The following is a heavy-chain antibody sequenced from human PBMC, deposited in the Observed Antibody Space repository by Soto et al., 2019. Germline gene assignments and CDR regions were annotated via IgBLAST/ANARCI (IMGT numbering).Heavy chain of an antibody. CDR3: AKVAYYGSGSYQHLDY. CDR2: ISGSGGST. Sequence: GGSLRLSCAASGFTFSSYAMSWVRQAPGKGLEWVSAISGSGGSTYYADSVKGRFTISRDNSKNTLYLQMNSLRAEDTAVYYCAKVAYYGSGSYQHLDYWGQGTLVTVSS. CDR1: GFTFSSYA. V-gene: IGHV3-23*01. J-gene: IGHJ4*02. D-gene: IGHD3-10*01.